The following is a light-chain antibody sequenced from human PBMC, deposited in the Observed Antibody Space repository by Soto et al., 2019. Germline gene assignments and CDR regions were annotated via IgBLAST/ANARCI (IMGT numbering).Light chain of an antibody. CDR3: QHRSDWPPPLT. CDR2: DAS. J-gene: IGKJ4*01. CDR1: RSVSSY. Sequence: EIVLTQSPATLSLSPGERATLSCGASRSVSSYLAWYQQKPGQAPRLLIYDASFRATGIPARFSGSGSGTDLSLTIISLEPEDFAVYYCQHRSDWPPPLTFGGGTKVEIK. V-gene: IGKV3-11*01.